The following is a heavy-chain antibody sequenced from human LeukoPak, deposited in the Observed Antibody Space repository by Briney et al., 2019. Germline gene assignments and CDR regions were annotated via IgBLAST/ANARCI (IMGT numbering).Heavy chain of an antibody. CDR3: ARDHYGSGSYKAYFDY. J-gene: IGHJ4*01. CDR2: VYSSGAT. D-gene: IGHD3-10*01. V-gene: IGHV4-4*07. CDR1: DPSVTTYS. Sequence: PSETLALTCTVSDPSVTTYSWSWLRQSAGEGLEWIGRVYSSGATKYNPSLKSRVTLSADTSKNQFSLKLPSVAAADTAVYYCARDHYGSGSYKAYFDYWGHGIQVTVSS.